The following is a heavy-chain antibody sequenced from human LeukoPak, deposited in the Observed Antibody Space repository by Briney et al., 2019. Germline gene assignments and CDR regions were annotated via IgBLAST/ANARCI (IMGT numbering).Heavy chain of an antibody. CDR1: GGSISSYY. V-gene: IGHV4-59*08. CDR3: ARHGDYDFWSGYWPSYGMDV. J-gene: IGHJ6*02. CDR2: TYYGGST. Sequence: PSETLSLTCTVSGGSISSYYWSWIRQPPGKGLEWIGYTYYGGSTNYNPSLKSRVTISVDTSKNQFSLKLSSVTAADTAVYYCARHGDYDFWSGYWPSYGMDVWGQGTTVTVSS. D-gene: IGHD3-3*01.